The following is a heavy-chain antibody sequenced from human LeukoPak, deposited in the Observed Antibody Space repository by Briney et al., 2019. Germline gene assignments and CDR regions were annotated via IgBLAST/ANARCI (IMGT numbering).Heavy chain of an antibody. CDR2: ISAYNGNT. V-gene: IGHV1-18*01. Sequence: ASVKVSCKASGYTFTSYGISWVRQAPGQGLEWMGWISAYNGNTNYAQKFQGRVTMTRDTSISAAYMELSRLRADDTAVCYCAKEGQYCSTTSCYELQTGGDSFDIWGQGTMVTVSS. D-gene: IGHD2-2*01. CDR1: GYTFTSYG. J-gene: IGHJ3*02. CDR3: AKEGQYCSTTSCYELQTGGDSFDI.